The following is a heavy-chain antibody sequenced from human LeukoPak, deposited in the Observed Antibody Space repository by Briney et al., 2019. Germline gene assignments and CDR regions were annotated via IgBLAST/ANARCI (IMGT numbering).Heavy chain of an antibody. Sequence: SETLSLTCTVSGGSISSSSYYWGWIRQPPGKGLEWIGNIDYSGTSFYNPSLKSRVTISVDTCKNQFSLKLTSVTAADPAVYYCARAYDHAGQNEAATGVGDSAQGTLVTVSS. J-gene: IGHJ4*02. CDR2: IDYSGTS. D-gene: IGHD6-25*01. CDR3: ARAYDHAGQNEAATGVGD. V-gene: IGHV4-39*07. CDR1: GGSISSSSYY.